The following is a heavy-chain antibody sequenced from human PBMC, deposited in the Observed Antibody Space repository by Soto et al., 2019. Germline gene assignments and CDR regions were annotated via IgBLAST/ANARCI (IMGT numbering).Heavy chain of an antibody. CDR3: VKGVEDFWSGPRYYFDY. J-gene: IGHJ4*02. V-gene: IGHV3-23*01. D-gene: IGHD3-3*01. Sequence: GGSLRLSCAASGFTFSSYAMSWVRQAPGKGLEWVSAISGSGGSTYYADSVKGRFTISRDNSKNTLYLQMNSLRAEDTAVYYCVKGVEDFWSGPRYYFDYWGQGTLVTVSS. CDR2: ISGSGGST. CDR1: GFTFSSYA.